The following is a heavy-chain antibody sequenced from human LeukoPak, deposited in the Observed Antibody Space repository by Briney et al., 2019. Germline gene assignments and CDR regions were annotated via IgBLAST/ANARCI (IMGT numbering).Heavy chain of an antibody. CDR2: IRSDGSYK. CDR1: GFTFSSYG. Sequence: GGTLRLSCAASGFTFSSYGMSWVRQAPGKGLEWVAFIRSDGSYKYYADSVKGRFTISRDNSKNTLYLQMNSLRAEDTAVYYCAKDQKLRSMFYYYYMDVWGKGTTVTVSS. V-gene: IGHV3-30*02. J-gene: IGHJ6*03. CDR3: AKDQKLRSMFYYYYMDV. D-gene: IGHD5-12*01.